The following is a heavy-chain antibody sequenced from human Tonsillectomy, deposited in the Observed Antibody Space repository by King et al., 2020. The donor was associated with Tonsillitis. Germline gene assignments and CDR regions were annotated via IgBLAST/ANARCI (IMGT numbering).Heavy chain of an antibody. CDR1: GGSISSGDYY. CDR3: AREGGDYGVSFDY. J-gene: IGHJ4*02. D-gene: IGHD4-17*01. Sequence: QLQESGPGLVKPSQTLSLTCTVSGGSISSGDYYWSWIRQPPGKGLEWIGYIYYSGSTYYNPSLKSRVTISVATSKNQFSLKLSSVTAADTAVYYCAREGGDYGVSFDYWGQGTLVTVSS. CDR2: IYYSGST. V-gene: IGHV4-30-4*01.